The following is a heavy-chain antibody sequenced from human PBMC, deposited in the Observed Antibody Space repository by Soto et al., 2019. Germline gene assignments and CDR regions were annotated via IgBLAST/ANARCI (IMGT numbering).Heavy chain of an antibody. D-gene: IGHD2-2*01. CDR2: IYPGDSDT. Sequence: GESLKISCKGSGYSFTSYWIGWVRQMPGKGLEWMGIIYPGDSDTRYSPSFQGQVTISADKSISTAYLQWSSLKASDTAMYYCARHIAAGDIVVVPAAAPTRGMDVWGQGTTVTV. V-gene: IGHV5-51*01. CDR3: ARHIAAGDIVVVPAAAPTRGMDV. CDR1: GYSFTSYW. J-gene: IGHJ6*02.